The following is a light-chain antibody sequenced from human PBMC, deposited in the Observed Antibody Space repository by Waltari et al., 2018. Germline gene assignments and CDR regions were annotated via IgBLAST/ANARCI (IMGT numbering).Light chain of an antibody. Sequence: DIRMNQSPSSLSASVGDRVSITCRASETVSTYVGWYQQKPGKAPNLLIYVASNWQSGVPARFSGSGSGTDFTLTISSLQAEDFATYYCQQSYRIPPTFGQGTKVEI. J-gene: IGKJ2*01. V-gene: IGKV1-39*01. CDR3: QQSYRIPPT. CDR1: ETVSTY. CDR2: VAS.